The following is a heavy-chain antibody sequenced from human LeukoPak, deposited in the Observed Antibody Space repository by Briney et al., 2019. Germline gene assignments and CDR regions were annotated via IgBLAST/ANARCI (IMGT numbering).Heavy chain of an antibody. CDR1: GGSISSGGYY. CDR3: ASKLAVAGTEYVDY. D-gene: IGHD6-19*01. Sequence: SQTLSLTCTVSGGSISSGGYYWSWIRQHPGKGLEWIGYIYYSGSTYYNPSLKSRVTISVDTSKNQFSLKLSSVTAADTAVYYCASKLAVAGTEYVDYWGQGTLVTVSS. V-gene: IGHV4-31*03. CDR2: IYYSGST. J-gene: IGHJ4*02.